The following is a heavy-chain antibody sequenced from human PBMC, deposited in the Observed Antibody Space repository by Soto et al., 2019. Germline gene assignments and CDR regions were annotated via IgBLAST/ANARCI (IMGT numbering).Heavy chain of an antibody. CDR3: ARKSRPSAFDI. D-gene: IGHD6-6*01. J-gene: IGHJ3*02. CDR2: IYYSGST. CDR1: GGSISSGGYY. Sequence: TLSLTCTVSGGSISSGGYYWSWIRQHPGKGLEWIGYIYYSGSTYYNPSLKSRVTISVDTSKNQFSLKLNSVTAEDTAVYYCARKSRPSAFDIWGQGTMVTVSS. V-gene: IGHV4-31*03.